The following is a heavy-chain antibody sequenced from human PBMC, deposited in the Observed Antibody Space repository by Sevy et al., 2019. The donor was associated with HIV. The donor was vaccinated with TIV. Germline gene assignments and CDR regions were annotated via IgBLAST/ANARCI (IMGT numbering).Heavy chain of an antibody. D-gene: IGHD3-22*01. Sequence: ASVKVSCKASGGTFSSYAISWVRQAPGQGLEWMGGIIPIFGTANYAQKFQGRVTITADESTSTAYMELSSLRPEDTAVYYCARDSKYYYDSSGYYFYYWGQGALVTVSS. CDR2: IIPIFGTA. J-gene: IGHJ4*02. V-gene: IGHV1-69*13. CDR1: GGTFSSYA. CDR3: ARDSKYYYDSSGYYFYY.